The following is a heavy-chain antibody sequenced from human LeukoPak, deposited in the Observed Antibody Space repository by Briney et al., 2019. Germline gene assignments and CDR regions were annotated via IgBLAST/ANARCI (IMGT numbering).Heavy chain of an antibody. Sequence: SGTLSLTCAVSGGSISSSNWWSWVRQPPGKGLEWIGEIYHSGSTNYNPSLKSRVTISVDKSKNQFSLKLSSVTAADTAVYYCASTPRGRYYDSSGYFGNFDYWGQGTLVTVSS. CDR1: GGSISSSNW. CDR3: ASTPRGRYYDSSGYFGNFDY. D-gene: IGHD3-22*01. J-gene: IGHJ4*02. CDR2: IYHSGST. V-gene: IGHV4-4*02.